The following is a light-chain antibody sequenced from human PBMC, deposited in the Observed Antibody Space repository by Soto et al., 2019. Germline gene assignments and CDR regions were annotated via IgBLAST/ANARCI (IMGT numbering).Light chain of an antibody. Sequence: DIQMTQSPSSLSASVEDRVIITCRASQSISNHLNWYQQKPGKAPKLLIYAASSLQSGVPSRFSGSGSGTEFTLTISSLQSEDFAVYYCQQYNRWPLTFGGGTKVDIK. CDR1: QSISNH. CDR3: QQYNRWPLT. V-gene: IGKV1-39*01. J-gene: IGKJ4*01. CDR2: AAS.